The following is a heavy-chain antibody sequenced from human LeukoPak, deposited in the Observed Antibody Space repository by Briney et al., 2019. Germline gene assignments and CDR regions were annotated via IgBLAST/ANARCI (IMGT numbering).Heavy chain of an antibody. J-gene: IGHJ4*02. Sequence: GASVKVSCKASGGTFSSYAISWVRQAPGQGLGWMGGIIPIFGTANYAQKFQGRVTITTDESTSTAYMELSSLRSEDTAVYYCARDSSGSLPGPYFDYWGQGTLVTVSS. CDR3: ARDSSGSLPGPYFDY. CDR2: IIPIFGTA. D-gene: IGHD3-22*01. V-gene: IGHV1-69*05. CDR1: GGTFSSYA.